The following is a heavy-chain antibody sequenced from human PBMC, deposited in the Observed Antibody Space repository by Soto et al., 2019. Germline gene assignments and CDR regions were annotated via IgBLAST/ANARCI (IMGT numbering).Heavy chain of an antibody. Sequence: ASVKVSCKASGGTFSSYAISWVRQAPGQGLEWMGGIIPIFGTANYTQKFQGRVTITADKSTSTAYMELSSLRSEDTAVYYCARVPPRWLQFEIWGQGTLVTSPQ. J-gene: IGHJ4*02. D-gene: IGHD5-12*01. CDR1: GGTFSSYA. CDR2: IIPIFGTA. V-gene: IGHV1-69*06. CDR3: ARVPPRWLQFEI.